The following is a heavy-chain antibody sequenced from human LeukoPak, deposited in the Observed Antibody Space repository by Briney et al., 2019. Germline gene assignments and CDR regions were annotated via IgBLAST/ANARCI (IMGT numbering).Heavy chain of an antibody. Sequence: PSETLSLTCTVSGYSISSGYYWGWIRPPPGKGLEWIGSIYHSGSTYYNPSLKSRVTISVDTSKNQFSLKLSSVTAADTAMYYCARKDGDYWGRGTLVTVSS. V-gene: IGHV4-38-2*02. CDR1: GYSISSGYY. J-gene: IGHJ4*02. CDR2: IYHSGST. CDR3: ARKDGDY.